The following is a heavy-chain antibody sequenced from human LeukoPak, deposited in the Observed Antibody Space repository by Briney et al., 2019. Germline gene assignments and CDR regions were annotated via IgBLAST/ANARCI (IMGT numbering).Heavy chain of an antibody. D-gene: IGHD3-16*01. Sequence: SETLSLTCTVSGGSISSGDYYWSWIRQPPGKGLEWIGEINHSGSTNYNPSLKSRVTISVDTSKNQFSLKLSSVTAADTAVYYCATLGLGRVYDYVWGSYYWGQGTLVTVSS. J-gene: IGHJ4*02. CDR1: GGSISSGDYY. V-gene: IGHV4-39*07. CDR2: INHSGST. CDR3: ATLGLGRVYDYVWGSYY.